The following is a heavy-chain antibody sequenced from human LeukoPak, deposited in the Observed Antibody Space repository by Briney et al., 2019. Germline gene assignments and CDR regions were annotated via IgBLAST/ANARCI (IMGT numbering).Heavy chain of an antibody. CDR2: ISSSSGYI. V-gene: IGHV3-21*04. CDR3: AKDLSGYGPYWYFDL. D-gene: IGHD6-25*01. J-gene: IGHJ2*01. Sequence: GGSLRLSCAASGVTFSSYSMNWGREAPGEGLECVSSISSSSGYIYYADSVKGRFTISRDNAKNSLYLQMNNQRAEDSAVYYCAKDLSGYGPYWYFDLWGRGTLVTVSS. CDR1: GVTFSSYS.